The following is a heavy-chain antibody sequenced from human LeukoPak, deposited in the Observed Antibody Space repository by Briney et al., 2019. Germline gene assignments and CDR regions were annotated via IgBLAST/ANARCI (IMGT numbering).Heavy chain of an antibody. D-gene: IGHD1-26*01. Sequence: GGSLRLSCAASGFTFSSYGMHWVRQAPGKGLEWVSAISGSGGSTYYADSVKGRFTISRDNSKNTLYLQMNSLRAEDTAVYYCAKDNSGSYYLWGMDVWGQGTTVTVSS. V-gene: IGHV3-23*01. J-gene: IGHJ6*02. CDR2: ISGSGGST. CDR1: GFTFSSYG. CDR3: AKDNSGSYYLWGMDV.